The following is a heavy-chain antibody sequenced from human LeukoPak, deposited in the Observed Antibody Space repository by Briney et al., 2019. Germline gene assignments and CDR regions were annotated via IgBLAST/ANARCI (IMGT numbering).Heavy chain of an antibody. D-gene: IGHD3-10*01. CDR2: IYYSGST. V-gene: IGHV4-39*01. CDR1: GGSISSSSYY. CDR3: ARGRVKGYASGLY. Sequence: SETLSLTCTVSGGSISSSSYYWAWIRQPPGKGLEWIGSIYYSGSTYYNPSLKSRLTISVDTSKNQFSLKLSSVTAADTAVYYCARGRVKGYASGLYWGQGTLVTVSS. J-gene: IGHJ4*02.